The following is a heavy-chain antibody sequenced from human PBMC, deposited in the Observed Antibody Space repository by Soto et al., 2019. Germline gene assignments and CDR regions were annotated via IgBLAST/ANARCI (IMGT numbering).Heavy chain of an antibody. V-gene: IGHV1-18*01. CDR2: ISTYNGNT. CDR1: GYTFITYG. D-gene: IGHD3-22*01. CDR3: ARGPTDYYDDSANYFLAY. Sequence: QVQLVQSGAEVKKPGASVTVSCKAAGYTFITYGVSWVRQATGQGLDWRGWISTYNGNTRYAERLQGRVTMTTDTTTNTAYNELRTLRSDDTAVYYCARGPTDYYDDSANYFLAYWGQGTLVTVSS. J-gene: IGHJ4*02.